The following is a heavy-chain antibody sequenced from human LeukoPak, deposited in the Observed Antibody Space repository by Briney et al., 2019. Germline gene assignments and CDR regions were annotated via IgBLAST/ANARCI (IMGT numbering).Heavy chain of an antibody. CDR3: ARGRDFWSGYYRSRWFDP. V-gene: IGHV4-30-4*01. Sequence: SETLSLTCTVSGGSISSGDYYWSWIRQPPGKGLEWIGYIYYSGSTYYNPSLKSRVTISVDTSKNQFSLKLSSVTAADTAVYYCARGRDFWSGYYRSRWFDPWGQGTLVTVSS. CDR1: GGSISSGDYY. D-gene: IGHD3-3*01. J-gene: IGHJ5*02. CDR2: IYYSGST.